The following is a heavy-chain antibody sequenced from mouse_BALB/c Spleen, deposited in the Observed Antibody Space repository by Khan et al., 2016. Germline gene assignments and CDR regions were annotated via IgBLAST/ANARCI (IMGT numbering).Heavy chain of an antibody. J-gene: IGHJ4*01. V-gene: IGHV1S135*01. CDR1: GYSFTNYY. CDR2: IDPFNGGT. D-gene: IGHD1-1*01. CDR3: ARSMKDYYGYAMDY. Sequence: VQLQQSGPELMKPGASVKISCKASGYSFTNYYMHWVKQSHGKSLEWIGYIDPFNGGTSYNQKFKGKATLTVDKSSSTAYMHLSSLTSEDSAVYYCARSMKDYYGYAMDYWCQGTSVTVSS.